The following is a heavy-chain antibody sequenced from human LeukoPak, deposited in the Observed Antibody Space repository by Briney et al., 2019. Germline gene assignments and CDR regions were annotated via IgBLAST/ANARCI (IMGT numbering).Heavy chain of an antibody. CDR2: IYHSGST. J-gene: IGHJ6*03. Sequence: SETLSLTCTVSGHSISSDYYWGWIRQPPGKGLEWIGSIYHSGSTYYNPSLKSRVTISVDTSKNQFSLKLSSVTAADTAVYYCARVNSGYDHSYCYYYYMDVWGKGTTVTVSS. D-gene: IGHD5-12*01. V-gene: IGHV4-38-2*02. CDR1: GHSISSDYY. CDR3: ARVNSGYDHSYCYYYYMDV.